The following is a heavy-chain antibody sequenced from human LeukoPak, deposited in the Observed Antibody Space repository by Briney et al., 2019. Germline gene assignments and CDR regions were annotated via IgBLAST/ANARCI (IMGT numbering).Heavy chain of an antibody. CDR1: GGSIISSSDY. V-gene: IGHV4-39*01. CDR3: TRRTGSRSN. D-gene: IGHD1-26*01. J-gene: IGHJ4*02. Sequence: PLETLSLTCTVSGGSIISSSDYWGWIRQPPGKGLEWIAAIYYTGSTYYNPSLRSRVTISVDTSKNQFSLRLTSVTAADTAVYYCTRRTGSRSNWGQGTLVTVDS. CDR2: IYYTGST.